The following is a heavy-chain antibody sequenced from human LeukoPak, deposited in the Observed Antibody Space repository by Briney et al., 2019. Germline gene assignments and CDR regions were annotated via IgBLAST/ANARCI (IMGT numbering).Heavy chain of an antibody. J-gene: IGHJ3*01. CDR3: AKDRGGSSQLGDAFDV. CDR2: ISYTSDTI. V-gene: IGHV3-9*01. Sequence: GGSLRLSCAASGFPFDEYAMHWIRQAPGKGLEWVSGISYTSDTIGYVDSVKGRFTISRDNSKNSLYLQMNSLRAEDTALYYCAKDRGGSSQLGDAFDVWGHGTMVRISS. D-gene: IGHD2-15*01. CDR1: GFPFDEYA.